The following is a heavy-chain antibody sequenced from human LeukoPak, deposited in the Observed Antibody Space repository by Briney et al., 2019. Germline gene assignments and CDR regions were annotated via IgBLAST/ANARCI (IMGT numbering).Heavy chain of an antibody. CDR2: IRSKAYGGTT. Sequence: PGGSLRLSCTASGFTFGDYAMSWVRQAPGKGLEWVGFIRSKAYGGTTEYAASVKGRFTISRDDSKSIAYLQMNSLKTEDTAVYYCTRDLPYYYDSSGYYVFDYWGQGTLVTVSS. D-gene: IGHD3-22*01. V-gene: IGHV3-49*04. J-gene: IGHJ4*02. CDR1: GFTFGDYA. CDR3: TRDLPYYYDSSGYYVFDY.